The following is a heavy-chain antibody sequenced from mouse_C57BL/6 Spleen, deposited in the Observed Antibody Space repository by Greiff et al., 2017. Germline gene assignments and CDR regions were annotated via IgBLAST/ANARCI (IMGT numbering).Heavy chain of an antibody. Sequence: QVQLQQSGAELVKPGASVKLSCKASGYTFTSYWMHWVKQRPGQGLEWIGMIHPNSGSTNYNEKFKSKATLTVDKSSSTAYMQLSSLTSEDSAVYYCARSPSTRLRGYYFDYWGQGTTLTVSS. J-gene: IGHJ2*01. CDR1: GYTFTSYW. CDR2: IHPNSGST. D-gene: IGHD2-4*01. CDR3: ARSPSTRLRGYYFDY. V-gene: IGHV1-64*01.